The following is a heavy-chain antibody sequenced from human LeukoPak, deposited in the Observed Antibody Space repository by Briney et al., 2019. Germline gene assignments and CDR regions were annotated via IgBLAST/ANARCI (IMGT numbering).Heavy chain of an antibody. V-gene: IGHV3-74*01. CDR3: ARGIARGSRSTQGY. D-gene: IGHD3-10*01. CDR2: IKNDGGTT. CDR1: GFTFSDYW. J-gene: IGHJ4*02. Sequence: PGGSLRLSCAASGFTFSDYWMHWVRQAPGKGLVWVSRIKNDGGTTNYADSVKGRFTISRDNAKNTLYLQLDSLRAEDTAIYYCARGIARGSRSTQGYWGQGTLVTVSS.